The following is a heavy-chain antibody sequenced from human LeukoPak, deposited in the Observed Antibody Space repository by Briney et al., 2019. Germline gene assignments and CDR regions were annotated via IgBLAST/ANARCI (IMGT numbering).Heavy chain of an antibody. V-gene: IGHV1-3*01. D-gene: IGHD3-3*01. CDR1: GYTFTSYA. CDR2: INAGNGNT. J-gene: IGHJ6*02. CDR3: AGARVIALEWPTRMDV. Sequence: ASVKVSCKASGYTFTSYAMHWVRQAPGQRLGWMGWINAGNGNTKYSQKFQGRVTITRDTSASTAYMELSSLRSEDTAVYYCAGARVIALEWPTRMDVWGQGTTVTVSS.